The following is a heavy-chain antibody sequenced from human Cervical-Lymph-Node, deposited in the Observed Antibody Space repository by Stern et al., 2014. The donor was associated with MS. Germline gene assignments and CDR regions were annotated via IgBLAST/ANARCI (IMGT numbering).Heavy chain of an antibody. CDR1: GYNFNSAA. CDR3: ASQGASVFGVSPTRY. J-gene: IGHJ4*02. V-gene: IGHV7-4-1*02. D-gene: IGHD3-3*01. CDR2: INTYTGTP. Sequence: QVQLVESGSELAKPGASVKVSCKASGYNFNSAAINWLRQAPGQVLQWMGWINTYTGTPTYGQDFTGRVVFTLDTSVNTAYLQINALKPDDTAIYYCASQGASVFGVSPTRYWGQGALVTVSS.